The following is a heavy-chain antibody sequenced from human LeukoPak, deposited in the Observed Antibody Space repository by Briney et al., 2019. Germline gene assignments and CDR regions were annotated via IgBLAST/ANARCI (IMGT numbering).Heavy chain of an antibody. CDR1: GGSISSHS. Sequence: SETLSLTCTVSGGSISSHSWSWIRQPPGKGLEWIGYIYYTGSTNYSPSLKSRVTISVDTSKNQFSLKLSSVTAADTAVYFCARGRFLATYYYYYMDVWGKGTTVTASS. V-gene: IGHV4-59*11. CDR2: IYYTGST. D-gene: IGHD3-3*01. J-gene: IGHJ6*03. CDR3: ARGRFLATYYYYYMDV.